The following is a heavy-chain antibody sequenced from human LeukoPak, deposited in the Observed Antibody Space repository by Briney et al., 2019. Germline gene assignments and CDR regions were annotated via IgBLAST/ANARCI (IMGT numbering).Heavy chain of an antibody. CDR1: GGTFSSYA. V-gene: IGHV1-69*04. CDR3: ARASYYDFWSGYYGMDV. J-gene: IGHJ6*02. CDR2: IILILGIA. Sequence: SSVKVSCKASGGTFSSYAISWVRQAPAQGLEWMGRIILILGIANYAQKFQGRVTITADKSTSTAYMELSSLRSEDTAVYYCARASYYDFWSGYYGMDVWGQGTTVTVSS. D-gene: IGHD3-3*01.